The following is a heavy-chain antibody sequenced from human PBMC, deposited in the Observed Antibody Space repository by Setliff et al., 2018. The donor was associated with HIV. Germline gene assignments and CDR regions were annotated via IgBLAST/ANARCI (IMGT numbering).Heavy chain of an antibody. Sequence: ASVKVSCKASGYTFTTYGITWVRQAPGQGLEWMGWISTYNGNTNYAQKFQGRVTMTTDTSTSTASMELRSLTSDDTALYYCARTLYSSFSSFDYWGQGTLVTVSS. J-gene: IGHJ4*02. D-gene: IGHD6-19*01. CDR3: ARTLYSSFSSFDY. CDR1: GYTFTTYG. CDR2: ISTYNGNT. V-gene: IGHV1-18*01.